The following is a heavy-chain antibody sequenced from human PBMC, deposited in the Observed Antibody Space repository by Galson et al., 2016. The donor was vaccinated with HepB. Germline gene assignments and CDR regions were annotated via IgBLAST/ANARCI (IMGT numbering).Heavy chain of an antibody. Sequence: SLRLSCAASGFAFTTYWMNWVRQAPGKGLEWVANIIQEGHHKNYVESVEGRCTISRDNANNSVFLQMDSMRVEGTAVYYCARGIDSKREVAGKVYYYYGLDVWGQGTTVTVSS. J-gene: IGHJ6*02. D-gene: IGHD6-19*01. V-gene: IGHV3-7*01. CDR1: GFAFTTYW. CDR2: IIQEGHHK. CDR3: ARGIDSKREVAGKVYYYYGLDV.